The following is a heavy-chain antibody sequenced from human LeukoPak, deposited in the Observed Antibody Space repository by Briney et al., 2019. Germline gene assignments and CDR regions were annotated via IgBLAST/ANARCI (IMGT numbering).Heavy chain of an antibody. Sequence: ASVKVSCKASGYTFTGYYMHWVRQAPGQGLEWMGIINPSGGSTSYAQKFQGRVTMTRDMSTSTVYMELSSLRSEDTAVYYCARAQSSSSSSPWFDPWGQGTLVTVSS. D-gene: IGHD6-13*01. CDR1: GYTFTGYY. J-gene: IGHJ5*02. CDR2: INPSGGST. V-gene: IGHV1-46*01. CDR3: ARAQSSSSSSPWFDP.